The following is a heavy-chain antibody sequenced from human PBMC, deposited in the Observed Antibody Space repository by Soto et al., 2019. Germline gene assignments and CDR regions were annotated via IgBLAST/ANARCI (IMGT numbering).Heavy chain of an antibody. CDR3: ARDHYGSGSFYNWYFDV. D-gene: IGHD3-10*01. CDR2: IYYSGST. Sequence: KPSETLSLTCTVSGGSISSDDYYWSWIRQPPGKGLEWIGYIYYSGSTDYNPSLKSRVTISIDTSKNQFSLKLSSVTAADTAVYYCARDHYGSGSFYNWYFDVWGRGTLVTVSS. CDR1: GGSISSDDYY. J-gene: IGHJ2*01. V-gene: IGHV4-30-4*01.